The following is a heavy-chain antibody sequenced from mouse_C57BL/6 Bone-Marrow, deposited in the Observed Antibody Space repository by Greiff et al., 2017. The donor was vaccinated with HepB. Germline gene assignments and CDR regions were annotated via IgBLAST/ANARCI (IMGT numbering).Heavy chain of an antibody. D-gene: IGHD1-1*01. Sequence: QVQLKESGAELARPGASVKLSCKASGYTFTSYGISWVKQRTGQGLEWIGEIYPRSGNTYYNEKFKGKATLTADKSSSTAYMELRSLTSEDSAVYFCARLYGYGSSYPWYFDVWGTGTTVTVSS. J-gene: IGHJ1*03. V-gene: IGHV1-81*01. CDR2: IYPRSGNT. CDR3: ARLYGYGSSYPWYFDV. CDR1: GYTFTSYG.